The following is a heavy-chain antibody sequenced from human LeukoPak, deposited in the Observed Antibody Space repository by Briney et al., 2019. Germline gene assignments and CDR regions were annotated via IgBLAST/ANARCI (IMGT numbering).Heavy chain of an antibody. CDR1: GFTLSYYW. CDR3: ASTSWTGYDY. Sequence: GGSLRLSCAASGFTLSYYWMTWVRQAPGKGLEWVANIKPDGSEEYYVDSVKGRFIVSRDNAKNSLYLEMNNLRVEDSAVYYCASTSWTGYDYWGQGTLVTVSS. J-gene: IGHJ4*02. CDR2: IKPDGSEE. D-gene: IGHD3/OR15-3a*01. V-gene: IGHV3-7*01.